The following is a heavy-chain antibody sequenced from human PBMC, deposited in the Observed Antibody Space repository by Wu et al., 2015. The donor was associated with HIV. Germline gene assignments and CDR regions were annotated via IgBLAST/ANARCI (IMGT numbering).Heavy chain of an antibody. D-gene: IGHD3-3*01. CDR2: INPDSGAT. Sequence: QVQLVQSGPEVKKPGASVKVSCKASGYTRNTYYVHWVRQAPGQGLEWMGWINPDSGATKFGQAFQGRISMTRDTSTDTVNLLLVNLRPNDTATYYCARDWQFQVTFGDFYMDIWGNGTTVIVSP. CDR3: ARDWQFQVTFGDFYMDI. V-gene: IGHV1-2*02. CDR1: GYTRNTYY. J-gene: IGHJ6*04.